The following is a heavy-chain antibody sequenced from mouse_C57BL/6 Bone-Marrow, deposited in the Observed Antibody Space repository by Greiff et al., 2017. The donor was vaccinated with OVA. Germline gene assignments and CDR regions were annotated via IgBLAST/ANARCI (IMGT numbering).Heavy chain of an antibody. CDR3: ARRVTTVVAWDY. J-gene: IGHJ2*01. D-gene: IGHD1-1*01. CDR2: IHPNSGST. Sequence: QVQLQQPGAELVKPGASVKLSCKASGYTFTSYWMHWVKQRPGQGLEWIGMIHPNSGSTNYNEKFKSKATLTVDKSSSTAYMQLSSLTSEDSAVYYCARRVTTVVAWDYWGQGTTLTVSS. V-gene: IGHV1-64*01. CDR1: GYTFTSYW.